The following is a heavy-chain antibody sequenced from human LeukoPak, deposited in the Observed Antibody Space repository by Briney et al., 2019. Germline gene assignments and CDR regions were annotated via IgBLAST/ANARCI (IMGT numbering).Heavy chain of an antibody. D-gene: IGHD2-2*01. CDR1: GGSFSGYY. CDR3: ARHRGLPATNDY. Sequence: SETLSLTCAVYGGSFSGYYWSWIRQPPGKGLERIGEINHNGSTNYNSSLKSRVTISVDTSKNQFSLKLSSVTAADTAVYYCARHRGLPATNDYWGQGTLVTVSS. CDR2: INHNGST. V-gene: IGHV4-34*01. J-gene: IGHJ4*02.